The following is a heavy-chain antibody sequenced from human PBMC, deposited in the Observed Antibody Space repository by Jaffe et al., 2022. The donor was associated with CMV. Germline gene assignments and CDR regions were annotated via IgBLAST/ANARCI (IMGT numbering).Heavy chain of an antibody. Sequence: EGFLVESGGGLVQPGGSLRLSCVASGFTFSSFEMNWVRQAPGKGLEWISNVSSSGTTTHYAESVKGRFTISRDNAKKSLYLQMNSLRAEDTAVYYCASGGNCIKDLCNNVAYLQHWGQGTLVTVSS. J-gene: IGHJ1*01. CDR2: VSSSGTTT. D-gene: IGHD2-15*01. CDR3: ASGGNCIKDLCNNVAYLQH. CDR1: GFTFSSFE. V-gene: IGHV3-48*03.